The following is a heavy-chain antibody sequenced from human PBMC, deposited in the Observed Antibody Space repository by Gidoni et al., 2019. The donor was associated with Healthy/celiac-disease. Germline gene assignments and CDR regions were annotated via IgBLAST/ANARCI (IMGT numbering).Heavy chain of an antibody. CDR2: ISYDGSNK. V-gene: IGHV3-30*04. CDR3: ARDSRYFDWLFGMDV. CDR1: GFTFSSYA. J-gene: IGHJ6*02. D-gene: IGHD3-9*01. Sequence: QVQLVESGGGVVQPGRSLRLSCSASGFTFSSYAMHWVRQAPGKGLEWVAVISYDGSNKYYADSVKGRFTISRDNSKNTLYLQMTSLRAEDTAVYYCARDSRYFDWLFGMDVWGQGTTVTVSS.